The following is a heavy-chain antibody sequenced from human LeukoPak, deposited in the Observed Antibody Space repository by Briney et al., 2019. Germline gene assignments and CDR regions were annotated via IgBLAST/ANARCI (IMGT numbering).Heavy chain of an antibody. CDR2: IYYSGST. D-gene: IGHD6-13*01. Sequence: SETLSLTCTVSGGSISSSSYYWGWIRQPPGKGLEWIGSIYYSGSTYYNPSLKSRVTISVDTSKNQFSLKLSSVTAADTAVYYCARWLAAAAGRWFDPWGQGTLVTVSS. J-gene: IGHJ5*02. V-gene: IGHV4-39*01. CDR1: GGSISSSSYY. CDR3: ARWLAAAAGRWFDP.